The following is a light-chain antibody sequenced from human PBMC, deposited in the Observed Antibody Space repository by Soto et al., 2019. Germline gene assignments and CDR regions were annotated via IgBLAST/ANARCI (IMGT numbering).Light chain of an antibody. Sequence: EIVMTQSPATLSVSPGERATLSCRASQSVSSNLAWYQQKPGQAPRLLIYGASTRATGIPARFSGSGSGTEFTLTISSLQSEDFAFYYCQQSNNWPWTFGQGTKVEIK. CDR1: QSVSSN. CDR3: QQSNNWPWT. V-gene: IGKV3-15*01. J-gene: IGKJ1*01. CDR2: GAS.